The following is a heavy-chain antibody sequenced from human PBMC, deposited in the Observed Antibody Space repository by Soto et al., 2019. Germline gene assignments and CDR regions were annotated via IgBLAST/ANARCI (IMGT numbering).Heavy chain of an antibody. CDR1: GFSFSRYW. J-gene: IGHJ4*02. Sequence: EVQLVESGGGLVQPGGSLRLSCSAYGFSFSRYWMHWVRQVPGKGLQWVSRINSDGPTTDYGDSVKGRFTVSRDNGKTTLYLQINSLRVENKSVYYCARETYFSSGLTDYWGKGTLVTVPS. CDR2: INSDGPTT. D-gene: IGHD3-22*01. V-gene: IGHV3-74*01. CDR3: ARETYFSSGLTDY.